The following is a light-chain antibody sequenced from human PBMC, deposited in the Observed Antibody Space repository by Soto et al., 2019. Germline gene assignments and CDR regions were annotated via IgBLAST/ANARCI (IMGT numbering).Light chain of an antibody. CDR1: SSDIGGYNY. CDR2: EVC. Sequence: QSALTQPASVSGSPGQSITFSCTGTSSDIGGYNYVSWYQQHPGKAPKLMIYEVCNRPSGVSDRFSGSKSGNTASLTISGLQAEDEADYYCTSYTSSTTNYVFGTGTKVTVL. V-gene: IGLV2-14*01. J-gene: IGLJ1*01. CDR3: TSYTSSTTNYV.